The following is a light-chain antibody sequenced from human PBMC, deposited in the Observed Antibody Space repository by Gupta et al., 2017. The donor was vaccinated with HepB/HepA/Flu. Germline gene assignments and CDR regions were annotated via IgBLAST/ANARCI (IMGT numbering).Light chain of an antibody. V-gene: IGKV1-33*01. CDR2: DTS. CDR1: QDVYNF. J-gene: IGKJ4*01. Sequence: DIQMTQSPSSLSASVGDRVTITCQASQDVYNFLNWYRQQPGKAPNLLIYDTSNLETGVPSRFSGSGSGTDFTVTIVSLQPEDIGTYYCQQYNDRPCTFGRGTKVDI. CDR3: QQYNDRPCT.